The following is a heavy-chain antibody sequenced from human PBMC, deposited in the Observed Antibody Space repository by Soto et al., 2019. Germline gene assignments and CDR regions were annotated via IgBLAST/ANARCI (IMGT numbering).Heavy chain of an antibody. J-gene: IGHJ4*02. CDR2: ISAGGDTT. CDR3: VKDWQGDSCSAGGCLAV. Sequence: EVQLLESGGGLVQPGGSLRLSCEASGFSFNNFAMSWVRQTPGKGLEWVSSISAGGDTTYYADSVKGRFIISRDNSKNTLSLQMNGLRDEDTAVYQCVKDWQGDSCSAGGCLAVWGQGTLVTVSS. D-gene: IGHD2-15*01. CDR1: GFSFNNFA. V-gene: IGHV3-23*01.